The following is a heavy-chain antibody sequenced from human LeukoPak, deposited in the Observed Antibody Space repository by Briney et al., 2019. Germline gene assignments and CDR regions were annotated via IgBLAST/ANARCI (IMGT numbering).Heavy chain of an antibody. J-gene: IGHJ4*02. CDR1: GYTFTGYY. Sequence: GASVKVSCKTSGYTFTGYYMHWVRQAPGQGLEWMGWINPNNGGTIYAQKFQGRVTMTRDTSITTAYMELSSLRSDDTAVYYCARDVSLTAARPRFVDYWGQGTLVTVSS. D-gene: IGHD6-6*01. CDR2: INPNNGGT. V-gene: IGHV1-2*02. CDR3: ARDVSLTAARPRFVDY.